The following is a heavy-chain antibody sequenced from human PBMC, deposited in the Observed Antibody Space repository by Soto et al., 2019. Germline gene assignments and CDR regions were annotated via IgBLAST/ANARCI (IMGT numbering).Heavy chain of an antibody. CDR1: GFTFSSYG. D-gene: IGHD1-26*01. J-gene: IGHJ6*02. CDR3: AKDFGELLYYGMDV. V-gene: IGHV3-30*18. CDR2: ISYDGSNK. Sequence: GGSLRLSCAASGFTFSSYGMHWVRQAPGKGLEWVAVISYDGSNKYYADSVKGRFTISRDNSKNTLYLQMNSLRAEDTAVYYCAKDFGELLYYGMDVWGQGTTVTVSS.